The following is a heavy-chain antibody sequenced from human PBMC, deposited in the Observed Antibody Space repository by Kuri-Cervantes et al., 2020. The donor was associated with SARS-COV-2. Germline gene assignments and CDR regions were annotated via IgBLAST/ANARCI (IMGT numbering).Heavy chain of an antibody. CDR2: INPNSGGT. V-gene: IGHV1-2*02. D-gene: IGHD3-3*01. CDR1: GYTFTGYY. Sequence: ASVKVSCKASGYTFTGYYMHWVRQAPGQGLEWMGWINPNSGGTIYAQKFQGRVTMTEDTSTDTAYMELSSLRSEDTAVYYCATSSVVGVLSYWFDPWGQGTLVTVSS. CDR3: ATSSVVGVLSYWFDP. J-gene: IGHJ5*02.